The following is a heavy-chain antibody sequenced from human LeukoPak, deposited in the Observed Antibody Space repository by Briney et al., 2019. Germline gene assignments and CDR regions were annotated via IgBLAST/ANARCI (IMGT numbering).Heavy chain of an antibody. J-gene: IGHJ6*03. CDR2: INPNSGGT. CDR3: ARDPTWQGHCSSTSCWDYYYMDV. D-gene: IGHD2-2*01. V-gene: IGHV1-2*02. CDR1: GYTFTGYY. Sequence: ASVKVSCKASGYTFTGYYMHWVRQAPGQGLECMGWINPNSGGTNYAQKLQGRVTMTRDTSISTAYMELSRLRSDDTAVYYYARDPTWQGHCSSTSCWDYYYMDVWGKGTTVTVSS.